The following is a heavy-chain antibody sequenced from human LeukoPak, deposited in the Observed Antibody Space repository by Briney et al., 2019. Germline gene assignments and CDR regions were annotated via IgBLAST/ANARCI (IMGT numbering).Heavy chain of an antibody. CDR3: ATQTYSSSWTVWFDP. V-gene: IGHV4-39*01. CDR2: IYYSGST. J-gene: IGHJ5*02. D-gene: IGHD6-13*01. Sequence: SETLSLTCTVSGGSISSSSYYWGWIRQPPGKGLEWIGSIYYSGSTYYNPSLKSRVTISVDTSKNQFSLKLSSVTAADTAVYYCATQTYSSSWTVWFDPWGQGTLVAVSS. CDR1: GGSISSSSYY.